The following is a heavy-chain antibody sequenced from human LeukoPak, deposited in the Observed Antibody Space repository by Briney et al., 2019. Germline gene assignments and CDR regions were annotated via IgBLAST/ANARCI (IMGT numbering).Heavy chain of an antibody. J-gene: IGHJ4*02. CDR2: INPNNGGT. V-gene: IGHV1-2*02. D-gene: IGHD2-2*01. CDR3: ARGRGTTSANFDY. CDR1: GYTFTGYY. Sequence: GASVKVSCKASGYTFTGYYMHWVRQAPGQGLEWMGCINPNNGGTNYAQKFQGRVTMTRDTSISTAYMELSRLTSDDTAVYYCARGRGTTSANFDYWGQGTLVSVSS.